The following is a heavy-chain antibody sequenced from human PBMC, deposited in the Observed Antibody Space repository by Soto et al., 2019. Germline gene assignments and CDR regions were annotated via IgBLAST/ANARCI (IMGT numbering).Heavy chain of an antibody. CDR3: AKRSLRRLRFVETH. Sequence: XETLSLTCAVSGDSFSNTNWWSWVRQPPGKGLEWIGEIYHSGSTNYNPSLRSRVTISLDKSKNQFSLNLTSVTAADTAFYYCAKRSLRRLRFVETHWGQGTLVTVSS. J-gene: IGHJ4*02. CDR1: GDSFSNTNW. D-gene: IGHD3-3*01. CDR2: IYHSGST. V-gene: IGHV4-4*02.